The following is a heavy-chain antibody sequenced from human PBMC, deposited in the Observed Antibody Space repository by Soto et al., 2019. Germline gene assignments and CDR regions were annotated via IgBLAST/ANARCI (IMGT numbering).Heavy chain of an antibody. V-gene: IGHV3-48*02. CDR2: ISSSSYTI. Sequence: GSLRLSCTASGFTFNTYNMNWVSQAPGKGLEWVSYISSSSYTIKYADSVEGRFTVSRDNGKKSLYLQMNSLRDEDTAVYFCAREISLSAGSYFDYWGQGXLVTVYS. CDR1: GFTFNTYN. D-gene: IGHD3-10*01. CDR3: AREISLSAGSYFDY. J-gene: IGHJ4*02.